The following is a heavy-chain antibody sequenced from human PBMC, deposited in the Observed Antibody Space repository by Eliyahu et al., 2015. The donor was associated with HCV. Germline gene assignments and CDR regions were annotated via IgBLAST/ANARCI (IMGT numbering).Heavy chain of an antibody. CDR2: VYSSGNA. CDR1: GGSLNNFY. D-gene: IGHD1-26*01. V-gene: IGHV4-59*01. J-gene: IGHJ4*02. Sequence: QVQLQESGPGLVMPSETLSLTCTVSGGSLNNFYWSWIRQPPGRGLAWIGYVYSSGNANYNPSLKSRVTISIDTSKNLFSLTLSSVTAADTAKYYCARSIEMGLSPFDYWGQGTVVTVSS. CDR3: ARSIEMGLSPFDY.